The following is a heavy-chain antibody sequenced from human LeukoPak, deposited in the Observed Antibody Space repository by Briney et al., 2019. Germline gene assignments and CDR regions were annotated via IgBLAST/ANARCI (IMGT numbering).Heavy chain of an antibody. J-gene: IGHJ6*04. D-gene: IGHD1-14*01. CDR1: GGSVSSGSYY. CDR2: IYCSGST. Sequence: SETLSLTCTVSGGSVSSGSYYWSWIRQPPGKGLEWIGYIYCSGSTNYNPSLKSRVTISADTSKNQFSLKLSSVTAADTAVYYCARNRRGDYYYGMDVWGKGTTVTVSS. CDR3: ARNRRGDYYYGMDV. V-gene: IGHV4-61*01.